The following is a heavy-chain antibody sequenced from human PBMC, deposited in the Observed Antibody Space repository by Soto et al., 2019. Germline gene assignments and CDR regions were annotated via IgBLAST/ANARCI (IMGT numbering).Heavy chain of an antibody. CDR2: INPSGGST. J-gene: IGHJ6*02. CDR3: AREGEGILRFLEWSRPAHRMDV. CDR1: GYTFTSYY. D-gene: IGHD3-3*01. V-gene: IGHV1-46*01. Sequence: ASVKVSFKASGYTFTSYYMHWVRQAPGQGLEWMGIINPSGGSTSYAQKFQGRVTMTRDTSTSTVYMELSSLRSEDTAVYYCAREGEGILRFLEWSRPAHRMDVWGQGTTVTVSS.